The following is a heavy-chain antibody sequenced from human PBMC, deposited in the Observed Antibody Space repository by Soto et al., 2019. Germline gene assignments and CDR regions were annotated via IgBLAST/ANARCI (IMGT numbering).Heavy chain of an antibody. CDR1: GFSVSSNY. Sequence: GSLRLSCAASGFSVSSNYMSWVRQAPGKGLEWVSIIYSGGSTYFADSVKGRFTISRDNSKNTLYLQMNSLRAEDTAVYYCARADDSSGYAFDIWGQGTMVTVSS. CDR3: ARADDSSGYAFDI. J-gene: IGHJ3*02. V-gene: IGHV3-53*01. CDR2: IYSGGST. D-gene: IGHD3-22*01.